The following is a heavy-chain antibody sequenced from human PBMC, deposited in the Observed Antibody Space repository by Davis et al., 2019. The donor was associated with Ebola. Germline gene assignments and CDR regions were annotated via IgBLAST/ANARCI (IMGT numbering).Heavy chain of an antibody. CDR2: ISSGSGTI. Sequence: GGSLRLSCAASGFTVSDKYMSWVRQAPGKGLEWVSYISSGSGTIHYADSVKGRFTISRDNANNSLYLQMNTLRDEDTAVYYCATVSDFWSGYLDSWGQGTLVTVSS. CDR3: ATVSDFWSGYLDS. V-gene: IGHV3-48*02. J-gene: IGHJ4*02. CDR1: GFTVSDKY. D-gene: IGHD3-3*01.